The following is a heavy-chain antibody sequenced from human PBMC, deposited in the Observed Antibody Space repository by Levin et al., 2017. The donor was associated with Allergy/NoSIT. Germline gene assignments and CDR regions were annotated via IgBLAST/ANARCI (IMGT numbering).Heavy chain of an antibody. CDR2: ISYDESDK. D-gene: IGHD6-13*01. V-gene: IGHV3-30*18. J-gene: IGHJ5*02. Sequence: PGGSLRLSCAASGFSFRSFGMHWVRQAPGKGLEWVAVISYDESDKFYADSVKGRFTISRDNTKNTLYLQMNSLRREDGAVYYCAKDVVFCTSSWSLDLWCQGTLVTVSS. CDR3: AKDVVFCTSSWSLDL. CDR1: GFSFRSFG.